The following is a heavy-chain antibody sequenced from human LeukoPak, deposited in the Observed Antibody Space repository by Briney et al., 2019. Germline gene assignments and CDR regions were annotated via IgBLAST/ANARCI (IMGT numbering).Heavy chain of an antibody. V-gene: IGHV1-24*01. J-gene: IGHJ4*02. CDR1: GYTLTELS. Sequence: GASVKVSCKVSGYTLTELSMHRVRQAPGKGLEWMGGFDPEDGETIYAQKFQGRVTMTEDTSTDTAYMELSSVTAADTAVYYCARRGVGALFGGFDYWGQGTLVTVSS. CDR3: ARRGVGALFGGFDY. D-gene: IGHD1-26*01. CDR2: FDPEDGET.